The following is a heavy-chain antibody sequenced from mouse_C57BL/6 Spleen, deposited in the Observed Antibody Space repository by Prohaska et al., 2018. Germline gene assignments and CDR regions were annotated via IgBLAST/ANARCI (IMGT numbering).Heavy chain of an antibody. CDR3: ARSGYDYGFAY. J-gene: IGHJ3*01. V-gene: IGHV1-26*01. D-gene: IGHD2-4*01. CDR2: INPQHGGT. Sequence: HGKRLEWNGDINPQHGGTSFNQQFKGKATLTVDMSSSTAYMALRSLPSEDSAVYFCARSGYDYGFAYWGQGTLVTVSA.